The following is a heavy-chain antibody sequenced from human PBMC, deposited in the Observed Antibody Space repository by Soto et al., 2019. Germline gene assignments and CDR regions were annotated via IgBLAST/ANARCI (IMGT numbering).Heavy chain of an antibody. CDR2: ITGGGRT. CDR3: AFVCSGGNCYWSSDF. D-gene: IGHD2-15*01. V-gene: IGHV3-23*01. CDR1: GFTFRTYA. Sequence: EVQLLESGGGLVQPGGSLRLSCAASGFTFRTYAMNWVRQAPGKGLEWVSAITGGGRTVYADSVKGRFTISRDNSMNTLYLQMNSLRAEDTAVYHCAFVCSGGNCYWSSDFWGQGTLVTVSS. J-gene: IGHJ4*02.